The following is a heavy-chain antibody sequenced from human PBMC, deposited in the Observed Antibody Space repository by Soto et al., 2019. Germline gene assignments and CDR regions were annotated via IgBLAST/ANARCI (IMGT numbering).Heavy chain of an antibody. CDR3: ARGRVGTTSYYYYYMDV. J-gene: IGHJ6*03. CDR1: GDSISISTYY. Sequence: TSETLSLTCTVSGDSISISTYYWGWIRQPPGEGLEWIGKINHSGSTNYNPSLKSRVTISVDTSKNQFSLKLSSVTAADTAVYYCARGRVGTTSYYYYYMDVWGKGTTVTVSS. V-gene: IGHV4-39*07. CDR2: INHSGST. D-gene: IGHD1-7*01.